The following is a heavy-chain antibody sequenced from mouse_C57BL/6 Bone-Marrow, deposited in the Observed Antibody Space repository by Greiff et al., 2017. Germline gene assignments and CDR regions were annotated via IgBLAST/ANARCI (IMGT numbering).Heavy chain of an antibody. CDR3: ARSTAMDD. CDR2: IYPGGGST. CDR1: GYTFPNYW. J-gene: IGHJ4*01. V-gene: IGHV1-63*01. Sequence: QVQLQQSGAELVRPGPSVKMSCKASGYTFPNYWIGWAKQRPGHGLEWIGDIYPGGGSTNYNEKFKGKDTLTADKSSSTAYMQFSSLTSEDSAIYYCARSTAMDDWGQGTSVTVSS. D-gene: IGHD1-1*01.